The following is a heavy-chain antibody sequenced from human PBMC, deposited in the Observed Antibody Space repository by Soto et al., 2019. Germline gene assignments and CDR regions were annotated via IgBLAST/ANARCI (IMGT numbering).Heavy chain of an antibody. CDR1: GGTFSSYA. CDR3: ARDLHYYDSSASDY. V-gene: IGHV1-18*01. Sequence: ASVKVSCKASGGTFSSYAISWVRQAPGQGLEWMGWISAYNGNTNYAQKLQGRVTMTTDTSTSTAYMELRSLRSDDTAVYYCARDLHYYDSSASDYWGQGTLVTVSS. CDR2: ISAYNGNT. D-gene: IGHD3-22*01. J-gene: IGHJ4*02.